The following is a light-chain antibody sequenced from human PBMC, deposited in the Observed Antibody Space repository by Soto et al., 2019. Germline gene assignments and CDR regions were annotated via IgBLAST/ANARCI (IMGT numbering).Light chain of an antibody. CDR2: DAS. CDR1: QNIKTW. V-gene: IGKV1-5*01. J-gene: IGKJ1*01. Sequence: DIQMTQSPSTLSASVGDTVTITCRASQNIKTWLAWHQQKPGKAPKLLIFDASTLESGVPSRFSGSGSGTEFTLTINSLQPDDFAPYYCQQYNSYSPLFGQGTKVQIK. CDR3: QQYNSYSPL.